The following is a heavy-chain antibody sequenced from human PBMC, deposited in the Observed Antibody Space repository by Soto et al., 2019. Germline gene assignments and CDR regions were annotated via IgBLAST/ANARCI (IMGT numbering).Heavy chain of an antibody. CDR1: GGSISSGTYF. V-gene: IGHV4-39*01. CDR2: IDYSGTT. Sequence: QLQLQESGPGLVKPSETLSLTCTVSGGSISSGTYFWGWIRQPPGKGLEWIGSIDYSGTTYYNTSLRARATISVDTSRNQFSLSLSSVTAADPAVYYCARHASSSGSYSEYFQHWGQGTLVTVSS. J-gene: IGHJ1*01. D-gene: IGHD1-26*01. CDR3: ARHASSSGSYSEYFQH.